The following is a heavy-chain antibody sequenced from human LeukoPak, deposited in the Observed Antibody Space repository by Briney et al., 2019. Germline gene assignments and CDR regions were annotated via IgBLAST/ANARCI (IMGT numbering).Heavy chain of an antibody. Sequence: GGSLRLSCAASGFTVSSNYMSWVRQAPGKGLEWVSVIYSGGSTYYADSVRGRFTISRDNSKNTLYLQINSLRAEDTAVYYCARGIAAAGTALYNWGQGTLLTVSS. J-gene: IGHJ4*02. V-gene: IGHV3-53*01. D-gene: IGHD6-13*01. CDR3: ARGIAAAGTALYN. CDR2: IYSGGST. CDR1: GFTVSSNY.